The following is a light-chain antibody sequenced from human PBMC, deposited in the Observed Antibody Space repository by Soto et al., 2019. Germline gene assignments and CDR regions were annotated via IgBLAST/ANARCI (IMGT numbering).Light chain of an antibody. CDR3: QQYGSSFT. J-gene: IGKJ3*01. CDR1: QSVSSNY. CDR2: GAY. V-gene: IGKV3-20*01. Sequence: EIVLTQSPGTLSLSPGERATLSCRASQSVSSNYLAWYQQKTGLAPRVVIYGAYSRATGISDRFSGSGSGTDFTLTISIQEHEDFAVYYCQQYGSSFTFGPGTKVDVK.